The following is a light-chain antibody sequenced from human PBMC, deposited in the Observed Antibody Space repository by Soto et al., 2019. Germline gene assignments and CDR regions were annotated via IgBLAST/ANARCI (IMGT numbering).Light chain of an antibody. Sequence: IDIRQSASSRSGSAGERASLSCKASQSVSSNLAWYQQKPGQAPRLLIYGASTRATGIPARFSGSGSGTEFTLTFSSRQSEDFAVYYCQQYNKLAQTFGQGTKVDIK. CDR1: QSVSSN. CDR2: GAS. J-gene: IGKJ1*01. V-gene: IGKV3-15*01. CDR3: QQYNKLAQT.